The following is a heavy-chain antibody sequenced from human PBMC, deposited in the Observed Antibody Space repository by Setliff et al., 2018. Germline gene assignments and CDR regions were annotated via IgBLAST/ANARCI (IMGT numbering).Heavy chain of an antibody. CDR3: AGSTVTQVDY. J-gene: IGHJ4*02. Sequence: SETLSLTCTVSGASVRSHYWSWIRQPPGKGLEWIGFIFYSGDTKSNPSLKSRVTISVDTSKNQFSLKLSSVTAADTAVYYCAGSTVTQVDYWGQGTLVTVSS. CDR1: GASVRSHY. V-gene: IGHV4-59*08. CDR2: IFYSGDT. D-gene: IGHD4-17*01.